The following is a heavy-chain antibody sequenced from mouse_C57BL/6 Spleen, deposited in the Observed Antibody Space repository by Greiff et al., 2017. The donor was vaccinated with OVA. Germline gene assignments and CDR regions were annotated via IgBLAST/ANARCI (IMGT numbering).Heavy chain of an antibody. V-gene: IGHV1-78*01. D-gene: IGHD2-1*01. CDR1: GYTFSDHT. CDR2: IYPRDGST. CDR3: ARVYYGNAWFAY. J-gene: IGHJ3*01. Sequence: QVQLQQSDAELVKPGASVKISCKVSGYTFSDHTIHWMQQRPEQGLEWIGYIYPRDGSTKYNEKFKGKATLTADKTSSTAYMQLNSLTSEDSAVYFCARVYYGNAWFAYWGQGTLVTVSA.